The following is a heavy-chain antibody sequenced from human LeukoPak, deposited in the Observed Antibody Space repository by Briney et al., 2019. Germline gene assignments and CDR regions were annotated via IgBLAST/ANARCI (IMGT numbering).Heavy chain of an antibody. Sequence: GGSLRLSCAASGFTFSSYSMNWVRQASGKGLEWVSYISSSSSTIYYADSVKGRFTISRDNAKNSLYLQMNSLRAEDTAVYYCAREGTSDYYYYMDVWGKGTTVTVSS. V-gene: IGHV3-48*01. CDR2: ISSSSSTI. J-gene: IGHJ6*03. D-gene: IGHD3-10*01. CDR3: AREGTSDYYYYMDV. CDR1: GFTFSSYS.